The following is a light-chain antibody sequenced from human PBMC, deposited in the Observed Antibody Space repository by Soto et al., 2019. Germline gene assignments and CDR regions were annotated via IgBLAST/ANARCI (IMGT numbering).Light chain of an antibody. CDR2: TAS. CDR1: QTIINW. CDR3: QHYNSYPEA. J-gene: IGKJ1*01. Sequence: EIPMSHSPFTLSAYVGDRVSITCRASQTIINWLAWYQQKPGKAPKLLIYTASTLQSGVPSRFSGSGSGTEFTLTISSLQPEDFATYYCQHYNSYPEAFGQGTKVDIK. V-gene: IGKV1-5*03.